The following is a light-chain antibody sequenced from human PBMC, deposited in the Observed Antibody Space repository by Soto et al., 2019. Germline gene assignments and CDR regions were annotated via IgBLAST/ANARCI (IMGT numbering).Light chain of an antibody. V-gene: IGLV3-21*02. CDR1: NIRSKS. CDR2: DDS. J-gene: IGLJ1*01. CDR3: QVWDSSSDDYV. Sequence: SYELTQSPSVSVAPGQTARIVCGGHNIRSKSVHWYQQKPGQAPVLVVHDDSDRPSGIPERFSGSNSGSSATLTISRVEDGDEADYYCQVWDSSSDDYVFGVGTKLTVL.